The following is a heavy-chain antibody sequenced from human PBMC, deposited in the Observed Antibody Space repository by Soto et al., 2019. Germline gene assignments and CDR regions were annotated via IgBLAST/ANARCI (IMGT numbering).Heavy chain of an antibody. CDR2: IYYSGST. D-gene: IGHD3-9*01. J-gene: IGHJ6*02. CDR3: ARHGGRVDYDILTGYYRSNYYYGMDV. V-gene: IGHV4-39*01. CDR1: GGSISSSSYY. Sequence: SETLSLTCTVSGGSISSSSYYWGWIRQPPGQGLEWIGSIYYSGSTYYNPSLKSRVTISVDTSKNQFSLKLSSVTAADTAVYYGARHGGRVDYDILTGYYRSNYYYGMDVWGQGTTVTVSS.